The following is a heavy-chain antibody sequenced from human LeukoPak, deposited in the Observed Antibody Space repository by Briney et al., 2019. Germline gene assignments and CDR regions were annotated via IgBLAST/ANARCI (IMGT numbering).Heavy chain of an antibody. CDR1: GGSISSYY. V-gene: IGHV4-59*01. D-gene: IGHD3-22*01. Sequence: SETLSLTCTVSGGSISSYYWSWIRLPPGKGLEWIGYLSKSGNTNYSPSLKSRVTIFGDTSKNQFFLKLSSVTAADTAVYYCARIYYDSSGYYFDYWGQGTLVTVSS. J-gene: IGHJ4*02. CDR2: LSKSGNT. CDR3: ARIYYDSSGYYFDY.